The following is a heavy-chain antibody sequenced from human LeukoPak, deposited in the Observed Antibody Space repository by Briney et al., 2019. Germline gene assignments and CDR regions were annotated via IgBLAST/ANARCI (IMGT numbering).Heavy chain of an antibody. CDR2: INTNTGNP. CDR3: ARRSSRGLGQWLVRRWFDP. D-gene: IGHD6-19*01. J-gene: IGHJ5*02. CDR1: GYTFTSYA. V-gene: IGHV7-4-1*02. Sequence: GASVKVSCKASGYTFTSYAMNWVRQAPGQGLEWMGWINTNTGNPTYAQGFTGRFVFSLDTSVSTAYLQISSLKAEDTAVYYCARRSSRGLGQWLVRRWFDPWGQGTLVTVSS.